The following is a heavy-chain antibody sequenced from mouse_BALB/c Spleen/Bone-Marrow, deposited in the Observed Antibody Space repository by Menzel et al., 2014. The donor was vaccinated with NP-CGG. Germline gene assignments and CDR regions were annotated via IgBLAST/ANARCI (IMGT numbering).Heavy chain of an antibody. Sequence: EVQGVESGGDLVKPGGSLKLSCAASGFTFSSYGMSWVRQTPDKRLEWVATISSGGSYTYYPDSVKGRFTISRDNAKNTLYLQVSSLKSEDTAMYYCARDGLDYWGQGTTLTVSS. D-gene: IGHD3-1*01. CDR2: ISSGGSYT. CDR1: GFTFSSYG. CDR3: ARDGLDY. J-gene: IGHJ2*01. V-gene: IGHV5-6*01.